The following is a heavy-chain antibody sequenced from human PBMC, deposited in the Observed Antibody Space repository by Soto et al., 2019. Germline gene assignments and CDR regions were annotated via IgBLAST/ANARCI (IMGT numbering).Heavy chain of an antibody. CDR1: GFTFSNAW. CDR3: TTELVDYYDSSGPRGY. CDR2: IKSKTDGGTT. J-gene: IGHJ4*02. Sequence: GSLRLSCAASGFTFSNAWMSWVRQAPGKGPEWVGRIKSKTDGGTTDYAAPVKGRFTISRDDSKNTLYLQMNSLKTEDTAVYYCTTELVDYYDSSGPRGYWGQGTLVTVSS. D-gene: IGHD3-22*01. V-gene: IGHV3-15*01.